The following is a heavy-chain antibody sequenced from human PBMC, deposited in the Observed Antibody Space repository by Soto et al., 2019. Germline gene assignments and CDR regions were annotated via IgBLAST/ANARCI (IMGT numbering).Heavy chain of an antibody. CDR2: IYYTGST. V-gene: IGHV4-59*01. CDR1: GDSIAHYY. J-gene: IGHJ4*02. CDR3: AKYRRTEAEGFTLDY. D-gene: IGHD6-13*01. Sequence: SETLSLTCTASGDSIAHYYWSWIRQPPGKRLEWIGYIYYTGSTTYNPSLESRVTMSIDTSRNQFSLKLRSVNAADTAIYYCAKYRRTEAEGFTLDYWGRGTLVTVSS.